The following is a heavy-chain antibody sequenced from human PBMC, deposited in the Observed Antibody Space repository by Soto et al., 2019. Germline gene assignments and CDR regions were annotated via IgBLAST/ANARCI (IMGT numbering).Heavy chain of an antibody. V-gene: IGHV4-59*01. D-gene: IGHD6-19*01. J-gene: IGHJ5*01. CDR1: GGSISSSY. Sequence: SETLSLTCTVSGGSISSSYWNWIRQPPGKGLEWIAYIYYSGFTSYNPSLKSRVTISLDMSKNQLSLNLTSVTAADTAVYYCARHVNLPLAGTGSDSWGRGTLVTVSS. CDR3: ARHVNLPLAGTGSDS. CDR2: IYYSGFT.